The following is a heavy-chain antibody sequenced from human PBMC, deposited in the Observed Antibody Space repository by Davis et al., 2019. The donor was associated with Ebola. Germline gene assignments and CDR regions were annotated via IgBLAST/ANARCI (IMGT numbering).Heavy chain of an antibody. D-gene: IGHD6-13*01. CDR1: GGSFSGYY. V-gene: IGHV4-34*01. J-gene: IGHJ4*02. CDR2: INRSGST. CDR3: ARARIAAAGTLFDY. Sequence: MPGGSLRLSCAVYGGSFSGYYWSWIRQPPGKGLEWVGEINRSGSTNYNPSLKSRVTISVDTSKNQFSLKLSSVTAADTAVYYCARARIAAAGTLFDYWGQGTLVTVSS.